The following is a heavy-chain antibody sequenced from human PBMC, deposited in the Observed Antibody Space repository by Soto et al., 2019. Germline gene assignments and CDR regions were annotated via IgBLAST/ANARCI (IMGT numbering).Heavy chain of an antibody. D-gene: IGHD3-10*01. Sequence: GGSLRLSCAASGFTFSSYGMHWVRQAPGKGLEWVAVISYDGSNKYYADSVKGRFTISRDNSKNTLYLQMNSLRAEDTAVYYRAKGYYGSGIRDYYYYGMDVWGQGTTVTSP. V-gene: IGHV3-30*18. CDR2: ISYDGSNK. J-gene: IGHJ6*02. CDR3: AKGYYGSGIRDYYYYGMDV. CDR1: GFTFSSYG.